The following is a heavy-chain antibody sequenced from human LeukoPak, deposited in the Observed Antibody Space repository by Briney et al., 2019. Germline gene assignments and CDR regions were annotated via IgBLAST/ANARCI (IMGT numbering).Heavy chain of an antibody. CDR1: GYTFTSYD. Sequence: ASVKVSCKASGYTFTSYDINWVRQATGQGLEWMGWMNPNSGNTGYAQKFQGRVTLTRDTSMSTAYMEVTSLRSDDTAFYYCARAIIPVAVKPAFDYWGQGTLVTVSS. V-gene: IGHV1-8*01. CDR3: ARAIIPVAVKPAFDY. CDR2: MNPNSGNT. J-gene: IGHJ4*02. D-gene: IGHD6-13*01.